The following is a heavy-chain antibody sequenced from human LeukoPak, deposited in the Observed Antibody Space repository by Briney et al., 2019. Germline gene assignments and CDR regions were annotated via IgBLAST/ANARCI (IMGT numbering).Heavy chain of an antibody. CDR1: GYTFTSYY. J-gene: IGHJ4*02. CDR2: INPSGGST. Sequence: ASVKVSCKASGYTFTSYYMHWVRQAPGQGLEWMGIINPSGGSTSYAQKFQGRVTMTRDTSTSTVYMKLSSLRSEDTAVYYCARDVAGDYYFDYWGQGTLVTVSS. D-gene: IGHD4-17*01. CDR3: ARDVAGDYYFDY. V-gene: IGHV1-46*01.